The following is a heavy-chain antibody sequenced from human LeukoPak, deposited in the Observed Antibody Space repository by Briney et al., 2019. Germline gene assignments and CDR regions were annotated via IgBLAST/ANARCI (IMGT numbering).Heavy chain of an antibody. D-gene: IGHD3-22*01. CDR3: ARRNYYDSRQYYYYGMDV. Sequence: SETLSLTCTVSGGSISSYYWSWIRQPPGKGLEWIGYIYYSGSTNYNPSLKSRVTISVDTSKNQFSLKLSSVTAADTAVYYCARRNYYDSRQYYYYGMDVWGQGTTVTVSS. J-gene: IGHJ6*02. V-gene: IGHV4-59*08. CDR1: GGSISSYY. CDR2: IYYSGST.